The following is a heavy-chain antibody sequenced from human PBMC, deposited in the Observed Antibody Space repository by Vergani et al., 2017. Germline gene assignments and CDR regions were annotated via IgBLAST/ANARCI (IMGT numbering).Heavy chain of an antibody. CDR2: IRYDGSNK. V-gene: IGHV3-30*02. J-gene: IGHJ4*02. CDR1: GFTFSSYG. CDR3: ARDLLPGTLLLLAY. Sequence: QVQLVESGGGVVQPGGSLRLSCAASGFTFSSYGMHWVRQAPGKGLEWVAFIRYDGSNKYYADSVKGRFTISRDNSKNTLYLQMNSLRAEDTAVYYCARDLLPGTLLLLAYWGQGTLISVSS. D-gene: IGHD1-7*01.